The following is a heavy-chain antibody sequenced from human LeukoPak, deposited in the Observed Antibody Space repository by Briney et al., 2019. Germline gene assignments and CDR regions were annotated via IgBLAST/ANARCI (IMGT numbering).Heavy chain of an antibody. Sequence: SVKVSCKASGGTFSSYAISWVRQAPGQGLEWMGRIIPILGIANYAQKFQGRVTITADKSTSTAYMELSSLRSEDTAVYCCAITTAPYYYDSSGYYYWFDPWGQGTLVTVSS. CDR2: IIPILGIA. J-gene: IGHJ5*02. CDR3: AITTAPYYYDSSGYYYWFDP. CDR1: GGTFSSYA. V-gene: IGHV1-69*04. D-gene: IGHD3-22*01.